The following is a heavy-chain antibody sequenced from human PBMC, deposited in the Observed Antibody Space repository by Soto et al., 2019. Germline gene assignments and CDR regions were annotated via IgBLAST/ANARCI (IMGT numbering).Heavy chain of an antibody. J-gene: IGHJ3*02. D-gene: IGHD5-12*01. Sequence: GLDLEWLALIYWDDDKRYSPSLKSRLTITKDTSKNQVVLTMTNMDPVDTATYYCAHTQSGLGAFDIWGQGTMVTVSS. CDR2: IYWDDDK. CDR3: AHTQSGLGAFDI. V-gene: IGHV2-5*02.